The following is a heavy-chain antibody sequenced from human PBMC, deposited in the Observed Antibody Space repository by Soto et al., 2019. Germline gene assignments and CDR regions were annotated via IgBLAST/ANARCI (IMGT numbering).Heavy chain of an antibody. CDR3: ASDRSSGWDQGYGMDV. D-gene: IGHD6-19*01. V-gene: IGHV4-59*01. CDR2: IYYSGTT. CDR1: GGSISTYY. Sequence: SETLSLTCTVSGGSISTYYWSWIRQPPGKGLEWIGYIYYSGTTSYNHSLKSRVTISVDTSKNQFSLKLRSVTAADTAVYCCASDRSSGWDQGYGMDVWGQGTTVTVSS. J-gene: IGHJ6*02.